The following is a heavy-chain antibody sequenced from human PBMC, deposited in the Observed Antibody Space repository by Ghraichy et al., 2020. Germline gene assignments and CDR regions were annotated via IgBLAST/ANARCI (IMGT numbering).Heavy chain of an antibody. CDR2: IYSGGRT. CDR3: ARYIVGGIPLYAFDI. CDR1: GFTVSSNY. Sequence: GGSLRLSCAASGFTVSSNYMNWVRQAPGKGLDWVSVIYSGGRTYYADSVKGRFTISRDNSKNTLYLQMNGLRAEDTAVYYCARYIVGGIPLYAFDIWGQGTMVTVSS. D-gene: IGHD1-26*01. V-gene: IGHV3-53*01. J-gene: IGHJ3*02.